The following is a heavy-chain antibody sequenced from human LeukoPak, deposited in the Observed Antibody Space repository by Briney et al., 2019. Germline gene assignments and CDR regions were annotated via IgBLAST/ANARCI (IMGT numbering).Heavy chain of an antibody. J-gene: IGHJ5*02. CDR2: IYYTGNT. CDR3: ARSYSSGSYYSPFDP. D-gene: IGHD3-10*01. V-gene: IGHV4-59*01. Sequence: SETLSLTCTVSGGSISSFYWSWIRQPPGKGLEWIGYIYYTGNTNYNPSLTSRVTISLDTSKSQFSLKLSSVTAADTAVYYCARSYSSGSYYSPFDPWGQDTLVTVSS. CDR1: GGSISSFY.